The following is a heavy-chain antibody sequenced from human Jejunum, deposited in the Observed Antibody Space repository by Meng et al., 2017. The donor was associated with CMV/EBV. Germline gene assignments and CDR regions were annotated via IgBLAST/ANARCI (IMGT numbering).Heavy chain of an antibody. Sequence: CKASGFNIINHFMHWVRRAPSQQGLEWMGWIHPNTGATHYAQKFQGRVTLTRDTSISTVFMELSSLTSDDTAVYYCARDYNFGPDYWGHGTLVTVSS. CDR3: ARDYNFGPDY. J-gene: IGHJ4*01. CDR2: IHPNTGAT. CDR1: GFNIINHF. D-gene: IGHD1-1*01. V-gene: IGHV1-2*02.